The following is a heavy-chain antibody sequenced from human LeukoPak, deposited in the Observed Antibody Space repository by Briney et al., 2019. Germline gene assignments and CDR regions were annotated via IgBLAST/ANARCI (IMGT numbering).Heavy chain of an antibody. Sequence: GGSPRLSCAASGFTFSNAWMSWVRQAPGKGLEWVGRIKSKTDGGTTDYAAPVKGRFTISRDDSKNTLYLQMNSLKTEDTAVYYCTTHIAAAGRGDYWGQGTLVTVSS. J-gene: IGHJ4*02. CDR3: TTHIAAAGRGDY. V-gene: IGHV3-15*01. D-gene: IGHD6-13*01. CDR1: GFTFSNAW. CDR2: IKSKTDGGTT.